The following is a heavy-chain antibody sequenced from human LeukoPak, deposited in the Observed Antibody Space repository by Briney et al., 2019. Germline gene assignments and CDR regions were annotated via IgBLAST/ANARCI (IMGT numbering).Heavy chain of an antibody. D-gene: IGHD6-13*01. CDR1: GGSISSSSYY. V-gene: IGHV4-39*01. Sequence: NSSETLSLTCTVSGGSISSSSYYWGWIRQPPGKGLEWIGSIYYSGSTYYNPSLKSRVTISVDTSKNQFSLKLSSVTAADTAVYYCARRSVAAAGITDYWGQGTLVTVSS. CDR3: ARRSVAAAGITDY. J-gene: IGHJ4*02. CDR2: IYYSGST.